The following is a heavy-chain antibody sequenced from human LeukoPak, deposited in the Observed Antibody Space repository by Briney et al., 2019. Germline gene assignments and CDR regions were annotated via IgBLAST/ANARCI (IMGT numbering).Heavy chain of an antibody. J-gene: IGHJ4*02. V-gene: IGHV4-34*01. D-gene: IGHD2/OR15-2a*01. CDR2: INHSRST. CDR1: GGSFSGYY. CDR3: ARGLYVSNY. Sequence: SETLSLTCAVYGGSFSGYYWSWIRQPPGKGLEWIGEINHSRSTNYNPSLKSRVTISVDTSKNQFSLKLSSVTAADTAVYYCARGLYVSNYWGQGTLVTVSS.